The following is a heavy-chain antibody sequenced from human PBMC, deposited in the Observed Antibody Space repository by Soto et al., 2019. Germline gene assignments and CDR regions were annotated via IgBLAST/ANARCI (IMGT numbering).Heavy chain of an antibody. J-gene: IGHJ4*02. CDR2: ITMFNGNP. CDR1: EYTFTYLH. CDR3: ARSPLDSSNEICFDS. V-gene: IGHV1-45*02. Sequence: QMHLVQSAAEVKKTGSTVTISCEASEYTFTYLHLHWVRQAPGQGLEWLGWITMFNGNPNYAQKCQDRVVISRDTSLSTVYMKLRGLKSEDTAMYYCARSPLDSSNEICFDSWGQGPRVTVSS. D-gene: IGHD3-22*01.